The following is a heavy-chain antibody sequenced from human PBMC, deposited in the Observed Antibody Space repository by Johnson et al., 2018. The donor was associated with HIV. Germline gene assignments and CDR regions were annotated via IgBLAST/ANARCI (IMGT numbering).Heavy chain of an antibody. CDR1: GFTFSSYG. CDR2: IRYDGSIK. CDR3: AKGQSSGYPKDAFDI. J-gene: IGHJ3*02. D-gene: IGHD3-22*01. V-gene: IGHV3-30*02. Sequence: QVQLVESGGGVVQPGGSLRLSCAASGFTFSSYGMHWVRQAPGKGLEWVAFIRYDGSIKYYLDSVKGRFTISRDNSKNTLYLQMNSLRAEETAVYYCAKGQSSGYPKDAFDIWGQGTMVTVSS.